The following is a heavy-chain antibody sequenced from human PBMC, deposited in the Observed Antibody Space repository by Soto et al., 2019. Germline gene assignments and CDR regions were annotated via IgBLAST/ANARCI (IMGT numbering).Heavy chain of an antibody. CDR3: AREEDGTTLYYGMDV. Sequence: GASVKVSCKASGYTFTSYTMHWVRQAPGQRLEWMGWINAGNGNTKYSQKFQGRATISRDTSARTAYMELSSLRSEDSAVYFCAREEDGTTLYYGMDVWGQGTTVTVSS. CDR2: INAGNGNT. CDR1: GYTFTSYT. D-gene: IGHD1-7*01. V-gene: IGHV1-3*01. J-gene: IGHJ6*02.